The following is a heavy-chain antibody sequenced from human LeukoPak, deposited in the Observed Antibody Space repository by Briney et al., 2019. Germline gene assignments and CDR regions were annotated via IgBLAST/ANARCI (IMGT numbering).Heavy chain of an antibody. CDR1: GYTFTSYD. V-gene: IGHV1-8*03. Sequence: ASVKVSCKASGYTFTSYDINWVRQATGQGLEWMGWMNPDSGNTGYAQKFQGRVTITRNTSISTAYMELSSLRAEDTAVYYCAKGDYVLGESSAFWGQGTLVTVSS. CDR3: AKGDYVLGESSAF. CDR2: MNPDSGNT. D-gene: IGHD3-16*02. J-gene: IGHJ4*02.